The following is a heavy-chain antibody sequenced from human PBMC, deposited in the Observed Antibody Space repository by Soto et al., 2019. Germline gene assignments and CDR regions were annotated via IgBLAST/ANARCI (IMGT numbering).Heavy chain of an antibody. CDR2: IHYSGGT. J-gene: IGHJ5*02. CDR1: GASVSSHS. D-gene: IGHD3-10*01. Sequence: PSETLSLTCSVTGASVSSHSWSWIRQSPGKGQEWIGYIHYSGGTNYTPSLRSRVTISVETSKNQLSLNLTSLTAADTAVYYCARGGTSGSAVYNWFDPWGQGTLVTVSS. CDR3: ARGGTSGSAVYNWFDP. V-gene: IGHV4-59*02.